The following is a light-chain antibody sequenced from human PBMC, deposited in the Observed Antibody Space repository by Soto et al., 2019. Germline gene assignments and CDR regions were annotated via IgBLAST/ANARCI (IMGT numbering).Light chain of an antibody. V-gene: IGKV3-15*01. CDR1: QSVSNN. CDR3: LHYKDWPRWT. Sequence: EIVMTQSPATLSVSPGERVTLSCRASQSVSNNLAWYQQQPGRAPRLLIYGASTTATGIPARFSGSGSGTEFTLTISSLQSEDFAVYYCLHYKDWPRWTFGQGTKVDIK. J-gene: IGKJ1*01. CDR2: GAS.